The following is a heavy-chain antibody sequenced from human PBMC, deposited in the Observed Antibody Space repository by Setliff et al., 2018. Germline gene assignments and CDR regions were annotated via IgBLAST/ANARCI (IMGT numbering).Heavy chain of an antibody. V-gene: IGHV4-38-2*01. Sequence: KTSETLSLTCAVSGSSIISDYYWVWIRQPPGRGLEWIGSIFQSGNTYYNPSLKSRVTISVDTSKNQFSLKVNSVTAADTAVYYCARTDDYYNFYAYWGQGTLVTVSS. CDR1: GSSIISDYY. D-gene: IGHD3-3*01. CDR2: IFQSGNT. CDR3: ARTDDYYNFYAY. J-gene: IGHJ4*02.